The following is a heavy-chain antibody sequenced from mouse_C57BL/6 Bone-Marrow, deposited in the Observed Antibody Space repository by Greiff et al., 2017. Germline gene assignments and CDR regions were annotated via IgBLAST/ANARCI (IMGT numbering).Heavy chain of an antibody. J-gene: IGHJ4*01. V-gene: IGHV5-6*01. CDR1: GFTFSSYG. CDR2: ISSGGSYT. D-gene: IGHD1-3*01. CDR3: ASPLKVGNYAMDY. Sequence: EVHLVESGGDLVKPGGSLKLSCAASGFTFSSYGMSWVRQTPDKRLEWVATISSGGSYTYYPDSVKGRFTISRDNAKNTLYLQMSSLKSEDTAMYYCASPLKVGNYAMDYWGQGTSVTVSS.